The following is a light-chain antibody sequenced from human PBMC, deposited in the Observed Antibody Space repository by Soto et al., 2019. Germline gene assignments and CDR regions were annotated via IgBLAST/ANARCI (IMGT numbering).Light chain of an antibody. Sequence: QSALTQPASVSRSPGQSITISCTGTSSDVGGYNYVSWYQQHPGKAPKLMIYAVSNRPSGVSNRFSGSKSGNTASLTISGLQAEDEADYYCSSYTSSSTPVVFGGGTKVTVL. CDR2: AVS. CDR3: SSYTSSSTPVV. V-gene: IGLV2-14*01. J-gene: IGLJ2*01. CDR1: SSDVGGYNY.